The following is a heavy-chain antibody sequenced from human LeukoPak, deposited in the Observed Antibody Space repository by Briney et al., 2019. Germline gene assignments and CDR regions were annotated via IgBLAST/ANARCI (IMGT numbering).Heavy chain of an antibody. CDR3: ATEIYYYDSSGYSR. CDR2: ISAYNGNT. Sequence: ASVKVSCKASGYTFTSYGISWVRQAPGQGLEWMGWISAYNGNTNYAQKLQGRVTMTTDTSTSTAYMELRCLRSDDTAVYYCATEIYYYDSSGYSRWGQGTLVTVSS. D-gene: IGHD3-22*01. J-gene: IGHJ4*02. CDR1: GYTFTSYG. V-gene: IGHV1-18*01.